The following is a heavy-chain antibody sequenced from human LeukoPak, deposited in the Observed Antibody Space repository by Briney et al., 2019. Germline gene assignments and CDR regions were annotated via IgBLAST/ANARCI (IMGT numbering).Heavy chain of an antibody. V-gene: IGHV3-23*01. J-gene: IGHJ4*02. D-gene: IGHD3-22*01. CDR1: GFTLSSYA. CDR3: AKDQPVVVIVLFDY. CDR2: ISGSGGST. Sequence: GGSLRPSWPASGFTLSSYAMSWVRQPPGRGLGWASAISGSGGSTYYADSVKGRFTISRDNSKNTLYLQMNSLRAEDTAVCYCAKDQPVVVIVLFDYWGQGTLVTVSS.